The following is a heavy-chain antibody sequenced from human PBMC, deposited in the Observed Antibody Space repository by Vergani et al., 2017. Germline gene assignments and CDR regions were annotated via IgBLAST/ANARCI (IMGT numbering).Heavy chain of an antibody. J-gene: IGHJ4*02. D-gene: IGHD4-17*01. CDR1: GGTFSSYA. CDR2: IIPILGIA. Sequence: QVQLVQSGAEVKKPGASVKVSCKASGGTFSSYAISWVRQAPGQGLEWMGRIIPILGIANYAQKFQGRVTMTTDTSTSTAYMELRSLRSDDTAVYYCARDGDYGDADFDYWGQGTLVTVSS. V-gene: IGHV1-69*04. CDR3: ARDGDYGDADFDY.